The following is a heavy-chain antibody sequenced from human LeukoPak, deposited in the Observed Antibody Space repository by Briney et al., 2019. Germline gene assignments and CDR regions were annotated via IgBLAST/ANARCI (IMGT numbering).Heavy chain of an antibody. Sequence: SETLSLTCTVSGGSVSSGSYYWSWIRQPPGKGLEWIGYIYYSGSTNYNPSLKSRVTISVDTSKNQFSLKLSSVTAADTAVYYCARDSQEGGYFDYWGQGTLVTVSS. CDR3: ARDSQEGGYFDY. J-gene: IGHJ4*02. D-gene: IGHD3-16*01. CDR1: GGSVSSGSYY. V-gene: IGHV4-61*01. CDR2: IYYSGST.